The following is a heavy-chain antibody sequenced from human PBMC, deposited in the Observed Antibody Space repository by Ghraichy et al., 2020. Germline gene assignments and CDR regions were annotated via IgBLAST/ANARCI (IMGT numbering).Heavy chain of an antibody. Sequence: LSLTCAASGFTFDDYAMHWVRQAPGKGLEWVSGISWNSGSIGYADSVKGRFTISRDNAKNSLYLQMNSLRAEDTALYYCAKDTWFGTYYFDYWGQGTLVTVSS. D-gene: IGHD3-10*01. CDR1: GFTFDDYA. CDR2: ISWNSGSI. V-gene: IGHV3-9*01. J-gene: IGHJ4*02. CDR3: AKDTWFGTYYFDY.